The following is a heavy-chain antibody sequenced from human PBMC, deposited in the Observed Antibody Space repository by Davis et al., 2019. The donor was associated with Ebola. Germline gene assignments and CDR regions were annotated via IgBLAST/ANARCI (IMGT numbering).Heavy chain of an antibody. J-gene: IGHJ6*04. CDR3: AKAKWEVEYHYSGMDV. CDR2: ISYDGNYQ. V-gene: IGHV3-30*18. CDR1: GFTFSTYG. D-gene: IGHD1-26*01. Sequence: GGSLRLSCAASGFTFSTYGMHWVRQAPGKGLEWVAVISYDGNYQNTGDSVRGRFTISRDNSKNTLYLQMNSLRTEDTAVYLCAKAKWEVEYHYSGMDVWGKGTTVTVSS.